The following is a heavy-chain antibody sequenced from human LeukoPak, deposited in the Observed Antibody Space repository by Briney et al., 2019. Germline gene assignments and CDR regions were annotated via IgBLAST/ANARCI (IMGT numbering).Heavy chain of an antibody. CDR1: GYTFTSYG. CDR3: ARGPPGITMIVVVVPDI. J-gene: IGHJ3*02. V-gene: IGHV1-18*01. Sequence: ASVKVSCKASGYTFTSYGISWVRQVPGQGLEWMGWISAYNGNTNYAQKLQGRVTMTTDTSTSTAYMELRSLRSDDTAVYYCARGPPGITMIVVVVPDIWGQGTMVTVSS. D-gene: IGHD3-22*01. CDR2: ISAYNGNT.